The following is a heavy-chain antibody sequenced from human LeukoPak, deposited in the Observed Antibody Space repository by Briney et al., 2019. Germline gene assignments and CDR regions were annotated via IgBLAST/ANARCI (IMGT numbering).Heavy chain of an antibody. J-gene: IGHJ4*02. V-gene: IGHV1-8*01. D-gene: IGHD2-8*01. CDR2: MNPNRGNT. CDR3: ARGLRYCTNGVCYTYYFDY. CDR1: GCTFTSYD. Sequence: GASVKVSCKASGCTFTSYDINWVRQAPRQELEWMGWMNPNRGNTGYAQKFQGRVTMTRNTSISTAYMELSSLRSEDTAVYYCARGLRYCTNGVCYTYYFDYWGQGTLVTVSS.